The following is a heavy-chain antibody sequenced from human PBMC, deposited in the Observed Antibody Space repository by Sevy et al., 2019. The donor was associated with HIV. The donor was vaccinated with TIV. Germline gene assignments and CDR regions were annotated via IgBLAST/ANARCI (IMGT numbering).Heavy chain of an antibody. J-gene: IGHJ4*02. Sequence: GGSLRLSCAASGFTFSKYSMSWVRQPPGKGLEWVSTLSFGCGEINYADSVKGRFTISRDNSKSSVYLQMNNLRPEDTAVYYCEREGCTKHHDYWGQGTLVTVSS. V-gene: IGHV3-23*01. CDR1: GFTFSKYS. CDR3: EREGCTKHHDY. CDR2: LSFGCGEI. D-gene: IGHD2-8*01.